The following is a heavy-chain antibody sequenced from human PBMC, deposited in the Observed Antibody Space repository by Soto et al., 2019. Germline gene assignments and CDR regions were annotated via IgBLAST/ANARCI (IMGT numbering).Heavy chain of an antibody. D-gene: IGHD2-2*01. CDR2: INPNSGAT. Sequence: ASVKVSCKASGYTFTDYYIHWVRQAPGQGLEWMGWINPNSGATNYAQKFQGRVTMTRDTSISTAYMELSRLRSDDTAVYYCARDLVPAAISFYGMDVWGQGTTVTVSS. J-gene: IGHJ6*02. CDR3: ARDLVPAAISFYGMDV. CDR1: GYTFTDYY. V-gene: IGHV1-2*02.